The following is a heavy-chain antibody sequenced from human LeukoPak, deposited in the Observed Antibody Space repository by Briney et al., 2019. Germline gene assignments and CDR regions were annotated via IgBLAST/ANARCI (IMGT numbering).Heavy chain of an antibody. D-gene: IGHD3-9*01. CDR2: IYYSGST. CDR1: GGSISSHY. V-gene: IGHV4-59*11. Sequence: SETLSLTCTVSGGSISSHYWSWIRQPPGKGLEWIGYIYYSGSTNYSPSLKSRVTISVDTSKNQFSLKLSSVTAPDTAVYYCARLQLDYDILTGYTYYFDYWGQGTLVTVSS. CDR3: ARLQLDYDILTGYTYYFDY. J-gene: IGHJ4*02.